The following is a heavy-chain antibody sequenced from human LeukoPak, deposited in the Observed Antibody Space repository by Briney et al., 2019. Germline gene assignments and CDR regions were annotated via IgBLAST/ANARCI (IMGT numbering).Heavy chain of an antibody. CDR3: ARVARYCANGVCPDYYFYYMDV. Sequence: KPSETLSLTCVVSGYSISIGYYWGWIRQPPGKGPEWIGRIYQSGSTNYNPSLKRRVTISVDTSKNQFSLTLTSVTAADTAVYYCARVARYCANGVCPDYYFYYMDVWGKGTTVTVSS. CDR2: IYQSGST. V-gene: IGHV4-38-2*01. CDR1: GYSISIGYY. D-gene: IGHD2-8*01. J-gene: IGHJ6*03.